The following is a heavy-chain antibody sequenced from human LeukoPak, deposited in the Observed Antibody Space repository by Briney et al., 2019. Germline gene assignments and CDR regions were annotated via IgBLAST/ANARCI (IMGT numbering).Heavy chain of an antibody. CDR3: ARGTVTNHFDY. D-gene: IGHD4-17*01. CDR1: GGSISSGDHY. Sequence: SQTLSLTCTVSGGSISSGDHYWSWIRQPPGKGLEWIGYIYYSGSTYYNPSLKSRVTISVDTSKNQFSLKLSSVTAADTAVYYCARGTVTNHFDYWGQGTLVTVSS. V-gene: IGHV4-30-4*01. CDR2: IYYSGST. J-gene: IGHJ4*02.